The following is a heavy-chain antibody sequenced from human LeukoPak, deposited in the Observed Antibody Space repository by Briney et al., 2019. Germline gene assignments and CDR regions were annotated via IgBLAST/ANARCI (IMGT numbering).Heavy chain of an antibody. CDR1: GFTFSTYW. V-gene: IGHV3-7*01. CDR2: INQDGSEK. J-gene: IGHJ4*02. D-gene: IGHD1-26*01. CDR3: ARDKQVGATLLDC. Sequence: PGGSLRLSCAASGFTFSTYWMSWVRQAPGKGLELVATINQDGSEKYYVDSVKGRFTISRDNAKHSLYPQIDSLRAEDTAMFYCARDKQVGATLLDCWGQGTLVTVSS.